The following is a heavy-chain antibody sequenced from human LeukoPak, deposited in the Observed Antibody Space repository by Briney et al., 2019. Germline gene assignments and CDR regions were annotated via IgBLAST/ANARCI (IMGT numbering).Heavy chain of an antibody. Sequence: GGTLRLSCAASGFTFSSYGMSWVRQAPGKGLEWVSAISGSGGSTYYADSVKGRFTISRDNSKNTLYLQMNSLRAEDTAMYYCASSYCSGGSCVDYWGQGTLVTVSS. V-gene: IGHV3-23*01. D-gene: IGHD2-15*01. J-gene: IGHJ4*02. CDR2: ISGSGGST. CDR1: GFTFSSYG. CDR3: ASSYCSGGSCVDY.